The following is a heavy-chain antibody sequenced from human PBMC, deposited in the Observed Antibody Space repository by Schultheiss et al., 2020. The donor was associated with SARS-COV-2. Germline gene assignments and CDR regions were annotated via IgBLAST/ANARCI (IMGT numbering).Heavy chain of an antibody. CDR1: GFTFSSYS. V-gene: IGHV3-21*01. J-gene: IGHJ6*02. CDR3: ARGYCSGGSCYSSVDLDV. D-gene: IGHD2-15*01. CDR2: ISSSSSYI. Sequence: GGSLRLSCAASGFTFSSYSMNWVRQAPGKGLEWVSSISSSSSYIYYADSVKGRFTISRDNAKNSLYLQMNSLRAEDTAVYYCARGYCSGGSCYSSVDLDVWGQGTTVTVSS.